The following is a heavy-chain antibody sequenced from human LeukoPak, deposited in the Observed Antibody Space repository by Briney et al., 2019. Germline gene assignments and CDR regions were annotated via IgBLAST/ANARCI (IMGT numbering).Heavy chain of an antibody. V-gene: IGHV3-48*03. CDR3: ELDSYDSSPSHIWFDP. CDR1: GFTFSTYN. J-gene: IGHJ5*02. Sequence: GGSLRLSCVGSGFTFSTYNMNWFRQAPGKGLEWVSYINKAGDSIYYAHSVKGRVTISRDNAKNSLYLQMSSLRVEDTAVYYCELDSYDSSPSHIWFDPWGQGTLVTVSS. D-gene: IGHD3-22*01. CDR2: INKAGDSI.